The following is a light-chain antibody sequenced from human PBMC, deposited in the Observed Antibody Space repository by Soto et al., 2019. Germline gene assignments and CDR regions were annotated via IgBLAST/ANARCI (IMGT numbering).Light chain of an antibody. V-gene: IGKV3-20*01. Sequence: EVVLTQSPGTLSLSPGERATLSCRASQSVSKYFVWYQQEPGQAPRLLIYGASSRASGIPDRFSGSGSGTDFTLTINRLGPEDSAVYYCQQFDSSPYTFGQGTKLEI. CDR3: QQFDSSPYT. J-gene: IGKJ2*01. CDR2: GAS. CDR1: QSVSKY.